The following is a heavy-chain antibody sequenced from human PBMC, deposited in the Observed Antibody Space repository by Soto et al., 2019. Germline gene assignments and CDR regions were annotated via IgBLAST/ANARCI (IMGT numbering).Heavy chain of an antibody. Sequence: GGSLRLSCAASGFTFSSYAMSWVRQAPGKGLEWVSAISGSGGSTYYADSVKGRFTISRDNSKNTLYLQMNSLRAEDTAVYYCAKDLAYDFWSGPSDVWGPGTTLTVSS. D-gene: IGHD3-3*01. CDR1: GFTFSSYA. CDR2: ISGSGGST. CDR3: AKDLAYDFWSGPSDV. J-gene: IGHJ6*02. V-gene: IGHV3-23*01.